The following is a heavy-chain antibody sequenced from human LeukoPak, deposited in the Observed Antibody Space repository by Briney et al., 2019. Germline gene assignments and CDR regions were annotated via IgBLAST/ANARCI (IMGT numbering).Heavy chain of an antibody. CDR2: ISAYNGNT. CDR1: GYTFTSYG. V-gene: IGHV1-18*01. CDR3: ARVPPVGQQLVTDY. D-gene: IGHD6-13*01. Sequence: GASVKVSCKASGYTFTSYGISWVRQAPGQGLEWMGWISAYNGNTNYAQKLQGRVTMTTDTSTSTAYMELRSLRSDDTAVHYCARVPPVGQQLVTDYWGQGTLVTVSS. J-gene: IGHJ4*02.